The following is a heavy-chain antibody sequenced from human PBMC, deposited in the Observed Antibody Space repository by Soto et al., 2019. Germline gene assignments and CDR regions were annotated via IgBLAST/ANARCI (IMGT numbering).Heavy chain of an antibody. J-gene: IGHJ4*02. CDR3: AKGGYSYGPDY. Sequence: GGSLRLSCAASGFTFSSYWMHWVRQAPGKGLVWVSRINSDGSSTSYADSVKGRFTISRDNAKNTLYLQMNSLRAEDTAVYYCAKGGYSYGPDYWGQGTLVTVS. CDR2: INSDGSST. D-gene: IGHD5-18*01. CDR1: GFTFSSYW. V-gene: IGHV3-74*01.